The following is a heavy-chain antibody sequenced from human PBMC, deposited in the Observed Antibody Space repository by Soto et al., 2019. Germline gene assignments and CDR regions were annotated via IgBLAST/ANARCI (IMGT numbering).Heavy chain of an antibody. Sequence: PGGSLRLSCAASGFTFSSYGMHWVRQAPGKGLEWVAVISYDGSNKYYADSVKGRFTISRDNSKNTLYLQMNSLRAEDTAVYYCARNFPDSSSRYWAWYLDYWGQGTLVTVSS. CDR3: ARNFPDSSSRYWAWYLDY. CDR1: GFTFSSYG. V-gene: IGHV3-30*03. J-gene: IGHJ4*02. D-gene: IGHD6-13*01. CDR2: ISYDGSNK.